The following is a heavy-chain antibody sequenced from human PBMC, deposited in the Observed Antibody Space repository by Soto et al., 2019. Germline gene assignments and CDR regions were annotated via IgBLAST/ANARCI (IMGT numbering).Heavy chain of an antibody. D-gene: IGHD6-6*01. CDR1: QFTFSYYA. Sequence: EVQLLESGGGLVQPGGSLRLSCAASQFTFSYYAMGWVRQAPGKGLEWVSLISGAGGSTNYADSVKGRFAISRDNSENTLYLQMNSLGAEDTAVYYCAKGRPPFDLWGRGTLVIVSS. CDR3: AKGRPPFDL. J-gene: IGHJ2*01. V-gene: IGHV3-23*01. CDR2: ISGAGGST.